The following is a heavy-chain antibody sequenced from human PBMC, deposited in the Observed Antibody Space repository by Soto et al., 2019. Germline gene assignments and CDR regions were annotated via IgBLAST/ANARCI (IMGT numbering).Heavy chain of an antibody. CDR1: GGSISSGGYS. CDR2: IYHSGST. J-gene: IGHJ6*02. Sequence: PSETLSLTCAVSGGSISSGGYSWSWIRQPPGKGLEWIGYIYHSGSTYYNPSLKSRVTISVDRSKNQFSLKLSSVTAADTAVYYCAGIAAKYYYGMDVWGQGTTVTVSS. V-gene: IGHV4-30-2*01. CDR3: AGIAAKYYYGMDV. D-gene: IGHD6-25*01.